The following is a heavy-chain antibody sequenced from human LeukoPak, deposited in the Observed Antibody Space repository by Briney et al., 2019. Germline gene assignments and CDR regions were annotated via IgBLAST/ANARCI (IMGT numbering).Heavy chain of an antibody. CDR2: IRYDGSNK. J-gene: IGHJ6*03. CDR1: GFTFSSYG. V-gene: IGHV3-30*02. Sequence: PGGSLRLSCAAPGFTFSSYGMHWVRQAPGKGLEWVAFIRYDGSNKYYADSVKGRFTISGDNSKNTLYLQMNSLRAEDTAVYYCAKGPVMVQYYYYYMDVWGKGTTVTISS. CDR3: AKGPVMVQYYYYYMDV. D-gene: IGHD3-10*01.